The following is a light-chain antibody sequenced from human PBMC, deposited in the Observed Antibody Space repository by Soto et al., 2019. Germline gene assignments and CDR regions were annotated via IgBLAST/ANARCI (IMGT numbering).Light chain of an antibody. CDR2: KVS. CDR3: MQGTHWPIT. CDR1: QXLVHSDGIAY. J-gene: IGKJ5*01. V-gene: IGKV2-30*02. Sequence: DVVMTQSPLSLPVTLGQPASISFVSSQXLVHSDGIAYFSWFQQRPGRSPRRLIYKVSNRDSGVPARFSGSGSGTDFALKISRVEAEDVGVYYCMQGTHWPITFGQGTRLEIK.